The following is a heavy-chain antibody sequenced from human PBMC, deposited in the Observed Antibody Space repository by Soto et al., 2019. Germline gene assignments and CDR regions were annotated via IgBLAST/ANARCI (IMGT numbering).Heavy chain of an antibody. J-gene: IGHJ5*01. D-gene: IGHD3-10*01. CDR1: CGSLREVGHF. Sequence: SETLSLICTVSCGSLREVGHFWTSIRQRPGRGLEWICYCTYPGVTYYSPSLQSRISISVHTSKNKFSLTLNSVTAADTAVYYCATDSGGPPLIRSASWGHGTMVTVSS. CDR3: ATDSGGPPLIRSAS. V-gene: IGHV4-31*03. CDR2: CTYPGVT.